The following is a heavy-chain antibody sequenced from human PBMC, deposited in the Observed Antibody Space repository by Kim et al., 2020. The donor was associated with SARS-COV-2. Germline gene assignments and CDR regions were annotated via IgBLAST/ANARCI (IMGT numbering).Heavy chain of an antibody. CDR1: GYTFTSYA. CDR2: INAGNGNT. V-gene: IGHV1-3*01. J-gene: IGHJ4*02. D-gene: IGHD6-13*01. CDR3: AISTRTSSSSWLFDY. Sequence: ASVKVSCKASGYTFTSYAMHWVRQAPGQRLEWMGWINAGNGNTKYSQKFQGRVTITRDTSASTAYMELSSLRSEDTAVYYCAISTRTSSSSWLFDYWGQGTLVTVSS.